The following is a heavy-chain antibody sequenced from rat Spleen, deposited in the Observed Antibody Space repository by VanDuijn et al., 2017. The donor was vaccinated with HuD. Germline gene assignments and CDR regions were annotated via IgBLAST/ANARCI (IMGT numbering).Heavy chain of an antibody. Sequence: EVQLVESDGGLVQPGRSLKLSCPASGFTFSAYYMAWVRQAPTKGLEWVATISYDGSSAYYRDSVKGRFTISRDNAKSTLYLQLDSLRSEDTATYYCTRKGELWGQGVMVPVSS. CDR2: ISYDGSSA. V-gene: IGHV5-29*01. D-gene: IGHD5-1*01. CDR1: GFTFSAYY. CDR3: TRKGEL. J-gene: IGHJ2*01.